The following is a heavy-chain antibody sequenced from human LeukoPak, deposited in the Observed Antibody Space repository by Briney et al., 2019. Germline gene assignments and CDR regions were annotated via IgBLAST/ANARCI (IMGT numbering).Heavy chain of an antibody. CDR3: AKSRGISAGPSYYYYSLDV. CDR1: GFTYTNLG. D-gene: IGHD3-16*01. V-gene: IGHV3-23*01. J-gene: IGHJ6*02. CDR2: ITVNGERT. Sequence: PGGSLRLSCAASGFTYTNLGMSWVRQAPGKGLEWVSSITVNGERTDYADSVNGRFTISRDNSKDTLYLQMNSLRVEDTAVYFCAKSRGISAGPSYYYYSLDVWGRGTTVTVSS.